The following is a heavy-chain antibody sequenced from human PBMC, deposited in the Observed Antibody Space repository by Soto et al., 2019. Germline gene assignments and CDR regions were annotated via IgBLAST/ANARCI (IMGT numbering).Heavy chain of an antibody. CDR3: AKDPVKYNWKNERGGCFDH. Sequence: LRFSYAASGLTFTNYVMNWVRQSPGAGLEWVSAISGSGGSTYYADSVKGRFTISRDNSKNTLFLQRDSLGVDDTAVYYCAKDPVKYNWKNERGGCFDHWGQGTLVTVSS. CDR1: GLTFTNYV. D-gene: IGHD1-20*01. J-gene: IGHJ4*02. V-gene: IGHV3-23*01. CDR2: ISGSGGST.